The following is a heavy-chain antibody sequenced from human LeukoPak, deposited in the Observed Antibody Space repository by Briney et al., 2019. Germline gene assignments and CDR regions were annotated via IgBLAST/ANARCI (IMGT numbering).Heavy chain of an antibody. V-gene: IGHV3-23*01. D-gene: IGHD5-18*01. CDR1: GFTFNTYT. J-gene: IGHJ4*02. Sequence: GGSLRLFCAASGFTFNTYTMSWVRQARGKGLEWVSAISGSGGSTYYADSVKGRFTISRDNSKSTLYLQMNSLRAEDTAVYYCAKGDTAMVWGQGTLVTVSS. CDR3: AKGDTAMV. CDR2: ISGSGGST.